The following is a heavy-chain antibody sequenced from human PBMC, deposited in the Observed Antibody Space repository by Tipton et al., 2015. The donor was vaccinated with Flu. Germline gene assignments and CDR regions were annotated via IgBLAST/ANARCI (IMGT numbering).Heavy chain of an antibody. D-gene: IGHD6-19*01. CDR2: IYHSGST. V-gene: IGHV4-38-2*01. CDR1: GDSIGSDYY. Sequence: LRLSCVVSGDSIGSDYYWGWIRQPPGKGLEWIGSIYHSGSTYYNPSLKSRVTISVDTSKNQFSLKLSSVTAADTAGYYCARVLVAGTGPLFDYWGQGTLVTVSS. J-gene: IGHJ4*02. CDR3: ARVLVAGTGPLFDY.